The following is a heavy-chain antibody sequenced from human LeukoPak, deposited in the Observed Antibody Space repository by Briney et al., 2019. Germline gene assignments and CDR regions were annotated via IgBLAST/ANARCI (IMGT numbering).Heavy chain of an antibody. CDR2: ISGSGSST. CDR1: RFTFSSYA. J-gene: IGHJ1*01. CDR3: AQQVGYCSSGSCYFTY. V-gene: IGHV3-23*01. D-gene: IGHD2-15*01. Sequence: GGSLRLSCAASRFTFSSYAMSWVRQAPGRGLEWVSAISGSGSSTYYADSVKGRFNMSRDTSKNTLYLQMNSLRAEDTAVYYCAQQVGYCSSGSCYFTYWGQGTLVTVSS.